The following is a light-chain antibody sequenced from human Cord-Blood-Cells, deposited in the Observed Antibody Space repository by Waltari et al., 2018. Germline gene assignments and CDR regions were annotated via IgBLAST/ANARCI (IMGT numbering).Light chain of an antibody. CDR3: QQSYSTPRT. Sequence: DIQMTQSPSSLSASVGDRVTITCRASQSISIYSNWYPQKPGKAPKLLIYAASSLQSGVPSRFSGSGSGTDFTLTISSLQPEDFATYYCQQSYSTPRTFGPGTKVDIK. V-gene: IGKV1-39*01. J-gene: IGKJ3*01. CDR1: QSISIY. CDR2: AAS.